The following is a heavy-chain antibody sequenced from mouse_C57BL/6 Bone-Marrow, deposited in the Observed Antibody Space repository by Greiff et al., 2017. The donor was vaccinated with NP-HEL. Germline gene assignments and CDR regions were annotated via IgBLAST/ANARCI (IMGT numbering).Heavy chain of an antibody. CDR3: ARSGRGIAMDY. V-gene: IGHV1-72*01. Sequence: QVQLQQPGAELVKPGASVKLSCKASGYTFTSYWMHWVKQRPGRGLEWIGWIDPNSGGTKYNEKFKSKATLTVDKPSSTAYMQLSSLTSEDSAVYYCARSGRGIAMDYWGQGTSVTVSS. J-gene: IGHJ4*01. D-gene: IGHD3-1*01. CDR1: GYTFTSYW. CDR2: IDPNSGGT.